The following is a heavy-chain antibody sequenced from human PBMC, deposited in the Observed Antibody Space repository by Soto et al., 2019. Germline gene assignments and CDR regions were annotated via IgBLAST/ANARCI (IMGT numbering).Heavy chain of an antibody. CDR2: ISSSSSYI. D-gene: IGHD6-19*01. CDR3: ARLATVAGTHYYYYGMDV. CDR1: GFTFISYG. V-gene: IGHV3-21*01. J-gene: IGHJ6*02. Sequence: GGSLRLSCAASGFTFISYGLNWVRKAPGKGLEWVSSISSSSSYIYYADSVKGRFTISRDNAKNSLYLQMNSLRAEDTAVYYCARLATVAGTHYYYYGMDVWGQGTTVTV.